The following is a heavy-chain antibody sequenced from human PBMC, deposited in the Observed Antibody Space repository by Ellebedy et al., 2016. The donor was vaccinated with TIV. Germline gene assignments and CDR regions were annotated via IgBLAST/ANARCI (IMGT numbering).Heavy chain of an antibody. D-gene: IGHD6-19*01. Sequence: GESLKISCAASGFTFSSYWMHWVRQAPGKGLVWVSRINSDGSSISYADSVEGRFTISRDNAKNTLYLQMNSLKTEDTAVYYCARHPSVAGPGDVWGQGTTVTVSS. CDR3: ARHPSVAGPGDV. CDR1: GFTFSSYW. J-gene: IGHJ6*02. CDR2: INSDGSSI. V-gene: IGHV3-74*01.